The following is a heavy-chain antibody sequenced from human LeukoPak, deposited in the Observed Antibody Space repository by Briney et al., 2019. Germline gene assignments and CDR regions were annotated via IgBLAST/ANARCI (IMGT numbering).Heavy chain of an antibody. V-gene: IGHV4-30-4*01. CDR2: IYYSGST. CDR1: GGSISSGDYY. D-gene: IGHD3-10*01. J-gene: IGHJ5*02. CDR3: ARVRITMVRGGPVSWFDP. Sequence: ASQTLSLTCTVSGGSISSGDYYWSWIRQPPGKGLEWIGHIYYSGSTYYNLSLQSRVTISVDTSKNQFSLKLSSVTAADTAVDYCARVRITMVRGGPVSWFDPWGQGTLVTVSS.